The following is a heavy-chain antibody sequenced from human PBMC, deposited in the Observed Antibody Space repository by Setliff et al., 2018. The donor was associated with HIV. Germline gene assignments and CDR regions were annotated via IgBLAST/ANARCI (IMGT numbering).Heavy chain of an antibody. V-gene: IGHV3-74*01. CDR3: ARAPPNTVVTFFDS. D-gene: IGHD2-21*02. Sequence: LRLSCAASGFTFQNYRMHWVRQVPGKGLVWVSRINSDGSTTTYADSVKGRFTISRDNANNTMYLQMNSLRADDTALYYCARAPPNTVVTFFDSWGQGTLVTVSS. CDR1: GFTFQNYR. J-gene: IGHJ4*02. CDR2: INSDGSTT.